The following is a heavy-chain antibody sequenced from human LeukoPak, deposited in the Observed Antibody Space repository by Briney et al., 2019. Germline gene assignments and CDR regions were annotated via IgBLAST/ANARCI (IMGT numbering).Heavy chain of an antibody. V-gene: IGHV7-4-1*02. Sequence: ASVKVSCKASGYTFTRYTMNWVRQAPGQGLEWMGWINTNTGNPTYAQGFTGRFVLSMDTSVSTAYLQISSLKAEDTAVYYCARDQGDTSGYYQDAFDIWGKGQWSPSLQ. CDR2: INTNTGNP. D-gene: IGHD3-22*01. CDR1: GYTFTRYT. CDR3: ARDQGDTSGYYQDAFDI. J-gene: IGHJ3*02.